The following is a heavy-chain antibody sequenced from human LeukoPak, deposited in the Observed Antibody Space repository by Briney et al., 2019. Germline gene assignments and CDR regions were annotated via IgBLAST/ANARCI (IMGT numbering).Heavy chain of an antibody. D-gene: IGHD1-26*01. CDR2: MKQDGSEK. J-gene: IGHJ4*02. CDR1: GFTFSSYW. V-gene: IGHV3-7*01. Sequence: GGSLRLSCAASGFTFSSYWMSWVRQAPGKGLEWVANMKQDGSEKYYVDSVKGRFTISRDNAKNSLYLQMNSLRAEDTAVYYCARGPWELRVDYSDYWGQGTLVTVSS. CDR3: ARGPWELRVDYSDY.